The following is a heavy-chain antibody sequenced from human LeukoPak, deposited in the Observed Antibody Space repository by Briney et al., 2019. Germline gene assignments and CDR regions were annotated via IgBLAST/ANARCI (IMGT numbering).Heavy chain of an antibody. CDR2: IRSRADGGTA. J-gene: IGHJ1*01. D-gene: IGHD3-3*01. V-gene: IGHV3-15*01. Sequence: SGGSLRLSCAASGFIFSSHSMIWVRQAPGKGLEWVGRIRSRADGGTAEYATAVEGRFTISRDDSTNTLYLHMSNVKTEDTAVYYCAKHIYGVVSIQQWGQGTLVTVSS. CDR1: GFIFSSHS. CDR3: AKHIYGVVSIQQ.